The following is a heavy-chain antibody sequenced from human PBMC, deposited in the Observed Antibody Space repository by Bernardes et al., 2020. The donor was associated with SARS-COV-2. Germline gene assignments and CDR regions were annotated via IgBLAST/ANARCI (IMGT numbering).Heavy chain of an antibody. CDR3: AHTRIAAVNPP. CDR1: GFTFSDYY. CDR2: ISSSGSTI. D-gene: IGHD6-13*01. J-gene: IGHJ5*02. V-gene: IGHV3-11*01. Sequence: GGSLRLSCAASGFTFSDYYMSWIRQAPGKGLEWVSYISSSGSTIYYADSVKGRFTISRDNAKNSLYLQMNSLRAEDTAVYYCAHTRIAAVNPPWGQGTLVTVSS.